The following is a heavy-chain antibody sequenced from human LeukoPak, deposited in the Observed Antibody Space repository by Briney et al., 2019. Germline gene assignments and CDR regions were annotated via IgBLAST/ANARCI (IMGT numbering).Heavy chain of an antibody. CDR2: INHSGST. CDR3: ARVSRYCSGGSCYYFDY. CDR1: GGSFSGYY. Sequence: SETLSLTCAVYGGSFSGYYWSWIRQPPGKGLEWIGEINHSGSTYYNPSLKSRVTISVDTSKNQFSLKLSSVTAADTAVYYCARVSRYCSGGSCYYFDYWGQGTLVTVSS. V-gene: IGHV4-34*01. J-gene: IGHJ4*02. D-gene: IGHD2-15*01.